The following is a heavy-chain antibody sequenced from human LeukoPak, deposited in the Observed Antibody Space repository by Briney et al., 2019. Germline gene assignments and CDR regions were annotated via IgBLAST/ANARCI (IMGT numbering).Heavy chain of an antibody. CDR2: IYHSGST. D-gene: IGHD2-2*02. CDR3: ARIDDIVVVPAAIQGGDYYYYMDV. J-gene: IGHJ6*03. Sequence: SETLSLACAVSGYSISSGYYWGWIRQPPGKGLEWIGSIYHSGSTYYSPSLKSRVTISVDTSKNQFSLKLSSVTAADTAVYYCARIDDIVVVPAAIQGGDYYYYMDVWGKGTTVTVSS. CDR1: GYSISSGYY. V-gene: IGHV4-38-2*01.